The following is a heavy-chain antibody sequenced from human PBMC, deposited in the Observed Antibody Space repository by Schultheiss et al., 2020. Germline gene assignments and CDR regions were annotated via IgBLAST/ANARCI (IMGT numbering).Heavy chain of an antibody. J-gene: IGHJ3*02. CDR2: ISSSSSYI. CDR1: GFTFSSYS. V-gene: IGHV3-21*04. D-gene: IGHD6-19*01. CDR3: AREGGDSSGKGAFDI. Sequence: GGSLRLSCAASGFTFSSYSMNWVRQAPGKGLEWVSSISSSSSYIYYADSVKGRFTISRDNAKNSLYLQMNSLRAEDTAVYYCAREGGDSSGKGAFDIWGQGTMVTVSS.